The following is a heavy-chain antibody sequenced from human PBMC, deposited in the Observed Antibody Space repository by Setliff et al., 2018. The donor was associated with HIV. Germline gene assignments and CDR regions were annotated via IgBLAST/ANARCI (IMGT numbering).Heavy chain of an antibody. Sequence: TPSLTCNVSGASFSSGGYYWSWIRQHPGKGLEWIGYMSYSGSTFYKSSLKSRVTISIDTSKNKFSLMLSPVTAADTAVYYCARATYTLQFLKWSPDSSLYYYYMDVWGKGTTVTVSS. CDR1: GASFSSGGYY. D-gene: IGHD3-3*01. V-gene: IGHV4-31*03. CDR2: MSYSGST. J-gene: IGHJ6*03. CDR3: ARATYTLQFLKWSPDSSLYYYYMDV.